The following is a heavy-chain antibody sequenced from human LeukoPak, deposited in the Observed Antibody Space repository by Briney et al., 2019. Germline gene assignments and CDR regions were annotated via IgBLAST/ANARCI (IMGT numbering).Heavy chain of an antibody. Sequence: GGSLRLSCAASGFTFSSYAMSWVRQAPGKGLEWVSAISGSGGSTYYADSVKGRFTISRDNSKNTLYLQMNSLRAEDTAVYYCAKDRETIQLWFRGTFDYWGQGTLVTVSS. J-gene: IGHJ4*02. CDR3: AKDRETIQLWFRGTFDY. V-gene: IGHV3-23*01. CDR2: ISGSGGST. CDR1: GFTFSSYA. D-gene: IGHD5-18*01.